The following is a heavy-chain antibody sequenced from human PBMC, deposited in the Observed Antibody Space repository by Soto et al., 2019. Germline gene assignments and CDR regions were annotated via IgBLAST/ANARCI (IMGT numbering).Heavy chain of an antibody. CDR2: IYPGDSDT. D-gene: IGHD2-15*01. V-gene: IGHV5-51*01. CDR3: ARPKCSGGSCYNSPYYYYGMDV. J-gene: IGHJ6*02. CDR1: GYSFTSYW. Sequence: PRESLKLSCNGSGYSFTSYWIGWVRQMPGKCLELMGIIYPGDSDTRYSPSFQGQVTISADKSISTAYLQWSSLKASDTAMYYCARPKCSGGSCYNSPYYYYGMDVWGQGTTVTVSS.